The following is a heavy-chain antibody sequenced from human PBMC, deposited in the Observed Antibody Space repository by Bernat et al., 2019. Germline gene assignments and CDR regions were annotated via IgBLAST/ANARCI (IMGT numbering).Heavy chain of an antibody. CDR1: GFTFSSYG. CDR2: IWYDGSNK. D-gene: IGHD6-13*01. Sequence: QVQLVESGGGVVQPGRSLRLSCSASGFTFSSYGMHWVRQAPGKGLEWVAVIWYDGSNKYYADSVKGRFTITRDNSKNTLYLQVNSMRAEDTAVYYCARDNMRYSSSWYQFDYWGQGTLVTVSS. J-gene: IGHJ4*02. V-gene: IGHV3-33*01. CDR3: ARDNMRYSSSWYQFDY.